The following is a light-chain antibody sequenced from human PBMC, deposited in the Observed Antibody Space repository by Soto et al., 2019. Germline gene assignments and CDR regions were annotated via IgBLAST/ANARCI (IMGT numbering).Light chain of an antibody. CDR3: QQYHSLPTT. CDR1: QSISNTY. V-gene: IGKV3-20*01. CDR2: GAS. Sequence: EIMLTQSPGTLSLSPGERATLSCRASQSISNTYLVWYQQKPGQPPRLLIYGASNRATGIPDRFSGSGSGTDFTLTISRLEPEDFTVYYCQQYHSLPTTFGPGTKVDI. J-gene: IGKJ3*01.